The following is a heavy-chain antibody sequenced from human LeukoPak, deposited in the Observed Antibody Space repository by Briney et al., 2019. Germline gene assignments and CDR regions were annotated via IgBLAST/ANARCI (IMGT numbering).Heavy chain of an antibody. J-gene: IGHJ4*02. D-gene: IGHD4-23*01. CDR1: GFTFSKAW. V-gene: IGHV3-15*07. CDR3: ARRGDGGRSFDF. CDR2: IRSKTDGETT. Sequence: PGGSLRLSCAASGFTFSKAWMNWVRQAPGKGLEWVGRIRSKTDGETTDYAAPVKGRFSISRDDSKNTVYLQMNSLKTEDTAVYYCARRGDGGRSFDFWGQGTLVTVSS.